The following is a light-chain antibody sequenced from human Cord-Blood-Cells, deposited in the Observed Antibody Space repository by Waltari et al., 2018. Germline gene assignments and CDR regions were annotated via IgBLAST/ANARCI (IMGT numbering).Light chain of an antibody. CDR2: WAS. J-gene: IGKJ2*01. CDR3: QQYYSTPMYT. V-gene: IGKV4-1*01. Sequence: DIVMTQSPDSLAVSLGERATINCKSSQSVLYSSNNKNYLAWYQQKPGQPPKLLIYWASTRESGVPYRFSGSGSRTDFTLTISSLQAEDVAVYYCQQYYSTPMYTFGQGTKLEIK. CDR1: QSVLYSSNNKNY.